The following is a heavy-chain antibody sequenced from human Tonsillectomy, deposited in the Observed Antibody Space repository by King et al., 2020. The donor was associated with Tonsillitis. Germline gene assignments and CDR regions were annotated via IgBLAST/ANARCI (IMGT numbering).Heavy chain of an antibody. Sequence: VQLVESGGGLVQPGGSLRLSCAASGVTFRNYAMNWVRQAPGKGLEGVSIISGSDNSTYYADSVKGRFTISRDISKNTLYLQMNSLRAEDTAVYYCAREGNILAAYYYYGMDVWGQGTTVTVSS. D-gene: IGHD5-12*01. J-gene: IGHJ6*02. CDR3: AREGNILAAYYYYGMDV. V-gene: IGHV3-23*04. CDR2: ISGSDNST. CDR1: GVTFRNYA.